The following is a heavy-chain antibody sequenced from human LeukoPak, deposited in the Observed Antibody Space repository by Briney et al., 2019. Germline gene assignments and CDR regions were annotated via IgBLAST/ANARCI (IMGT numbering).Heavy chain of an antibody. Sequence: GGSLRLPCAASGFTFSDYAMSWVRQAPGRGLEWVSSISGNGASTYHADSVKGRLTISRDNSKNTLFLQMNSLRAEDTAVYYCAKGVVQGSGYFGYWGQGTLVSVSS. CDR1: GFTFSDYA. CDR2: ISGNGAST. CDR3: AKGVVQGSGYFGY. D-gene: IGHD3-10*01. J-gene: IGHJ4*02. V-gene: IGHV3-23*01.